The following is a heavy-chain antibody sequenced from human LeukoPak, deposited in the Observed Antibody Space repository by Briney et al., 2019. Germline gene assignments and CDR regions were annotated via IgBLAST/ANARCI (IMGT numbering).Heavy chain of an antibody. CDR1: GFSVSSNY. CDR2: ISSGGNI. J-gene: IGHJ4*02. Sequence: QPGGSLRLSCAASGFSVSSNYMTWVRQAPGKGLEWASVISSGGNIYYADSVKGRFTISRDISKNTLYLQMDSLRAEDTAVYYCTRGRQTPPRYYYDSSGLYPYFDYWGQGTLVTVSS. CDR3: TRGRQTPPRYYYDSSGLYPYFDY. D-gene: IGHD3-22*01. V-gene: IGHV3-53*01.